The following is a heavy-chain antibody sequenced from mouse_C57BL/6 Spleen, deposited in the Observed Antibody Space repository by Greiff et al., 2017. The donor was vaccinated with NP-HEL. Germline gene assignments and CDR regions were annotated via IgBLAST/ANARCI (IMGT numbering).Heavy chain of an antibody. CDR3: ARHGNYGSGDRYLDV. J-gene: IGHJ1*03. D-gene: IGHD1-1*01. CDR1: GFTFSSYG. Sequence: EVHLVESGGDLVKPGGSLKLSCAASGFTFSSYGMSWVRQTPDKRLEWVATISSGGSYTYYPDSVKGRFTISRDNAKNTLYLQMSSLKSEDTAMYYCARHGNYGSGDRYLDVWGTGTTVTVSS. V-gene: IGHV5-6*01. CDR2: ISSGGSYT.